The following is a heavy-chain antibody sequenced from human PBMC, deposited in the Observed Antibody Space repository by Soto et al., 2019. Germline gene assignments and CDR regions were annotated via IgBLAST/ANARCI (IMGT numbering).Heavy chain of an antibody. CDR3: AKDWGSGWFRAYFDN. CDR1: GFSFNIYA. V-gene: IGHV3-23*01. J-gene: IGHJ4*02. CDR2: IAAGGPPT. D-gene: IGHD6-19*01. Sequence: GGSLRVSCAAAGFSFNIYAMSWVRQAPGKGLEWVSTIAAGGPPTYFADSVKGRFTISRDNSNNTLYLEMNSLRAEDTAVYYCAKDWGSGWFRAYFDNWGQGTQVTVSS.